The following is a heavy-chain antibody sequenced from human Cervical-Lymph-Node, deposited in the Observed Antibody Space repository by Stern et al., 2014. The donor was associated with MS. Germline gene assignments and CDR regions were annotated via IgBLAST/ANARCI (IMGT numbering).Heavy chain of an antibody. V-gene: IGHV1-69*01. Sequence: QMQLVQSGAEVKKPGTSVRVSCKALGGTFSSYGVTWMRQAPGQGLEWMGEIIPVLGKLHYAQKFQGRVTITADESMNTAYMDLNSLRFDDTVIYYCARDRGDGQKWGLFDYWGQGTLVTVSS. CDR2: IIPVLGKL. CDR1: GGTFSSYG. J-gene: IGHJ4*02. CDR3: ARDRGDGQKWGLFDY. D-gene: IGHD5-24*01.